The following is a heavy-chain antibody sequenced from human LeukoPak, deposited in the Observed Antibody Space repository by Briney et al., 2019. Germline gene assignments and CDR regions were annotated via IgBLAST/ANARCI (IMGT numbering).Heavy chain of an antibody. CDR2: ISAYNGNT. Sequence: ASVKVSCKASGYTFTSYGISWVRQAPGQGLEWMGWISAYNGNTNYAQKLQGRVTMTTDTPTSTAYMELRSLRSDDTAVYYCARDKDLAITMIVDLDYWGQGTLVTVSS. J-gene: IGHJ4*02. CDR1: GYTFTSYG. D-gene: IGHD3-22*01. CDR3: ARDKDLAITMIVDLDY. V-gene: IGHV1-18*01.